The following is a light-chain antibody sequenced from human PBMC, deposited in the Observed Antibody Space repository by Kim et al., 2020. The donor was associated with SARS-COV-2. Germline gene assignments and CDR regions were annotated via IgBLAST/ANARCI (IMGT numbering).Light chain of an antibody. J-gene: IGLJ1*01. CDR2: KDN. CDR1: TLPEKQ. CDR3: QSADGSGTYV. V-gene: IGLV3-25*03. Sequence: SYELTQSPSLSVSPGQTARITCSGDTLPEKQTYWYQQKSGQAPLLVIYKDNERPSGIPGRFSGSSSGTTVTLTISGVQAEDDADYYCQSADGSGTYVFGTGTKGTVL.